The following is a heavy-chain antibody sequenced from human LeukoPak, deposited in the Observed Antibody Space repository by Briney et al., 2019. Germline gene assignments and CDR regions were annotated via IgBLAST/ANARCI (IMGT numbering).Heavy chain of an antibody. J-gene: IGHJ4*02. Sequence: PSETLSLTCTVSGGSINDYYWTWIRQPAGKGLEWIGLIYSSGSTNYNPSLKSRVTMSVDTSKSQFSLKLSSVTAADTAVYYCARRYTNSWYIDYWGQGTLVTVSS. CDR3: ARRYTNSWYIDY. CDR2: IYSSGST. V-gene: IGHV4-4*07. CDR1: GGSINDYY. D-gene: IGHD2-2*02.